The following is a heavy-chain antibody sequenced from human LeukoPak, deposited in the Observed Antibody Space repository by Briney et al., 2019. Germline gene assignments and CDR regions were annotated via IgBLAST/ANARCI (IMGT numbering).Heavy chain of an antibody. D-gene: IGHD6-19*01. CDR1: GGSFSGYY. J-gene: IGHJ4*02. CDR2: INYSGST. CDR3: ARDESYSSGWHY. V-gene: IGHV4-34*01. Sequence: SETLSLTCGVYGGSFSGYYWTWIRQTPGKGLEWIGEINYSGSTNYNPSLKSRVTMSVDTSKNQFSLKLSSVTAADTAVYYCARDESYSSGWHYWGQGTLVTVSS.